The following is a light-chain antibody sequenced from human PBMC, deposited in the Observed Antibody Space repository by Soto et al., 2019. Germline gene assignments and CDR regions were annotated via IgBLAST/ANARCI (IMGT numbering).Light chain of an antibody. CDR1: QSVSSN. J-gene: IGKJ1*01. Sequence: ELVMTQTQDTLSASPGERPTLSCRASQSVSSNLAWYQQKPGQXHRXXIYGASTRATGIPARFSGSGSGTELTITISSLQPEDCAVYYCQQYNNWPPTFGQGTNGDI. CDR3: QQYNNWPPT. V-gene: IGKV3-15*01. CDR2: GAS.